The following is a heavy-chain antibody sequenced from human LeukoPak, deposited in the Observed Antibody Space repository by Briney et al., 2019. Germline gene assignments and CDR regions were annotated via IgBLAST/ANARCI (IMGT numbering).Heavy chain of an antibody. CDR3: ARDWIVVPAAMYPHPVGYWFDP. V-gene: IGHV4-4*07. Sequence: SGTLSLTCTVSGGSISSYYWSWIRQPAGKGLEWIGRIYTSGSTNYNPSLKSRVTMSVDTSKNQFSLKLSSVTAADTAVYYCARDWIVVPAAMYPHPVGYWFDPWGQGTLVTVSS. CDR2: IYTSGST. D-gene: IGHD2-2*01. CDR1: GGSISSYY. J-gene: IGHJ5*02.